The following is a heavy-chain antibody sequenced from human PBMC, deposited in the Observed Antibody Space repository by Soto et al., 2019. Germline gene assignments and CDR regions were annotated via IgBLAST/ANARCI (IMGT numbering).Heavy chain of an antibody. J-gene: IGHJ6*02. D-gene: IGHD2-2*02. CDR1: GYTFTSYG. CDR3: ARVERYCSSTSCYTAYYYYYGMDV. Sequence: ASVKVSCKASGYTFTSYGISWVRQAPGQGLEWMGWISAYNGNTNYAQKLQGRVTMTTDTSTSTAYMELRSLRSDDTAVYYCARVERYCSSTSCYTAYYYYYGMDVWGQGTTVTVSS. CDR2: ISAYNGNT. V-gene: IGHV1-18*01.